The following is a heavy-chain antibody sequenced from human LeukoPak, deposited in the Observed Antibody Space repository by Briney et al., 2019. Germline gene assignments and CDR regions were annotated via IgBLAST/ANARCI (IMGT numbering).Heavy chain of an antibody. CDR1: GVSFSGYY. CDR3: ARVQRGGNYYHSLVYFDY. V-gene: IGHV4-34*01. CDR2: INHSGST. J-gene: IGHJ4*02. Sequence: SETLSLTCAVYGVSFSGYYWSWIRQPPGKGLEWIGEINHSGSTNYNPSLKSRVTISIDTSKNQFSLKLSSVTAADTAVYFCARVQRGGNYYHSLVYFDYWGQGTLVTVSS. D-gene: IGHD3-22*01.